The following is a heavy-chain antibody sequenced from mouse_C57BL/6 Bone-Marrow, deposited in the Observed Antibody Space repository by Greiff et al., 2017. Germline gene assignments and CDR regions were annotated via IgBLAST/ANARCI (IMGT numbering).Heavy chain of an antibody. D-gene: IGHD2-3*01. J-gene: IGHJ2*01. CDR2: INPSSGYT. CDR1: GYTFTSYW. V-gene: IGHV1-7*01. CDR3: ARSKWLLLDY. Sequence: QVQLQQSGAELAKPGASVKLSCKASGYTFTSYWMHWVKQRPGQGLEWIGYINPSSGYTKYNQKFKGKATLTADKSSSTAYMQLSSLTYEDSVVYYCARSKWLLLDYWGQGTTLTVSS.